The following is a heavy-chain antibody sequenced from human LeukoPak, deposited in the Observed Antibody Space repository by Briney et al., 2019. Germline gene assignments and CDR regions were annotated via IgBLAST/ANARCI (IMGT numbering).Heavy chain of an antibody. CDR2: IYYSGST. CDR3: ARAGYYYDSSGYGDAFDI. Sequence: SETLSLTCTVSGGSISSYYWSWIRQPPGKGLEWIGYIYYSGSTNYNPSLKSRVTISVDTSKNQISLKLSSVTAADTAVYYCARAGYYYDSSGYGDAFDIWGQGTMVTVSS. CDR1: GGSISSYY. J-gene: IGHJ3*02. V-gene: IGHV4-59*01. D-gene: IGHD3-22*01.